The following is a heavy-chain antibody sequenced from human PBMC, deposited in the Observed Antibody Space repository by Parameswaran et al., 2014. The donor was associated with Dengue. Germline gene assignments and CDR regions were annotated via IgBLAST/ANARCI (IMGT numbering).Heavy chain of an antibody. V-gene: IGHV3-9*01. CDR2: ISWNSGSI. CDR3: AKEGLRNCLAFDY. J-gene: IGHJ4*02. Sequence: VRQAPGKGLEWVSGISWNSGSIGYADSVKGRFTISRDNAKNSLYLQMNSLRAEDTALYYCAKEGLRNCLAFDYWGQGTLVTVSS. D-gene: IGHD5/OR15-5a*01.